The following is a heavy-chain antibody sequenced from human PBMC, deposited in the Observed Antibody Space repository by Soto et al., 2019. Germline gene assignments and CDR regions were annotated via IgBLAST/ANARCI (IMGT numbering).Heavy chain of an antibody. D-gene: IGHD6-13*01. V-gene: IGHV3-23*01. Sequence: EVQLLESGGGLAQPGGSLRLSCSASGFTFSEYAMRWVRQAPGKGLEWVSAVSGSGAATYHADSVKGRFTISRDNDKNTLSLQMESLRAEDTALYYCVKEKQQLLRGGQDAFDIWGQGTVVSVSS. CDR1: GFTFSEYA. CDR3: VKEKQQLLRGGQDAFDI. J-gene: IGHJ3*02. CDR2: VSGSGAAT.